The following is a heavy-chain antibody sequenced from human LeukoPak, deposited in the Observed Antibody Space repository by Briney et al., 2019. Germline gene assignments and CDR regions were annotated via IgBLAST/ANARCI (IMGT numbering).Heavy chain of an antibody. Sequence: ASVKVSCKASGYTFTSYGISWVRQAPGQGLEWMGWMNPNSGDTNYAQKFQGRVTMTRDTSISTAYMELSSLRPDDTAVYYCARSKLVGQQLGDWFDPWGQGTLVTVSS. CDR1: GYTFTSYG. CDR2: MNPNSGDT. V-gene: IGHV1-2*02. D-gene: IGHD2-15*01. CDR3: ARSKLVGQQLGDWFDP. J-gene: IGHJ5*02.